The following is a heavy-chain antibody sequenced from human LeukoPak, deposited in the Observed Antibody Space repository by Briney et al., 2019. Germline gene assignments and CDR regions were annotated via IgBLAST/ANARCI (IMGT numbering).Heavy chain of an antibody. CDR2: ISSSISYI. D-gene: IGHD3-10*01. V-gene: IGHV3-21*01. CDR1: GFTFSSYS. CDR3: AVSYGSGSYSPSDY. Sequence: GGSLRLSCAASGFTFSSYSMKWVRQAPGKGLEWVSSISSSISYIYYADSVKGRFTISRDNAKNSLYLQMNSLRAEDTAVYCCAVSYGSGSYSPSDYWGQGTLVTVSS. J-gene: IGHJ4*02.